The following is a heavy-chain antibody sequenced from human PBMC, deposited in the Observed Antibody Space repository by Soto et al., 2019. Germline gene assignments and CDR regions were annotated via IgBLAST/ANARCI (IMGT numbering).Heavy chain of an antibody. CDR1: GYSFTIYW. CDR2: IYPGDSDT. CDR3: ARQLESTASSGRYYYYGMDV. Sequence: PGESLKISCKGSGYSFTIYWIGWVRQMPGKGLEWMGIIYPGDSDTRYSPSFQGQVTISADKSISTAYLQWSSLKASDTAMYYCARQLESTASSGRYYYYGMDVWGQGTTVTVSS. D-gene: IGHD6-19*01. V-gene: IGHV5-51*01. J-gene: IGHJ6*02.